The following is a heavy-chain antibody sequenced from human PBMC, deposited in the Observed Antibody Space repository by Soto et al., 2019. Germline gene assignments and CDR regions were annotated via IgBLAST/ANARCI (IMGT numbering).Heavy chain of an antibody. CDR2: ISRTSDYI. CDR1: GFTFSTYS. J-gene: IGHJ3*02. D-gene: IGHD4-4*01. Sequence: GGSLRLSCAASGFTFSTYSMNWVRQAPGKGLEWVSSISRTSDYIYYAYSVKGRFSISRDNPKNSLYLQVNSLRVEDKAVFYCGGGVSLTTLYAFDIWGQGTMVTVSS. V-gene: IGHV3-21*01. CDR3: GGGVSLTTLYAFDI.